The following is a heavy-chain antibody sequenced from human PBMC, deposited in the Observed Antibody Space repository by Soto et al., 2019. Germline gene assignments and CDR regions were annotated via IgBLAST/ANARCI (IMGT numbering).Heavy chain of an antibody. V-gene: IGHV1-69*12. J-gene: IGHJ4*02. D-gene: IGHD2-2*01. CDR1: GGSFNTYA. Sequence: QVQLVQSGAEVKKPGSSVKVSCKASGGSFNTYAISWVRQAPGQGLEWVGGIIPVFGRVTYAQRFQGRVTISADSSTSTAYMELSRLRPDDTAMYYCAALSLGYCITTSCPPDYWCQGTLVTVSS. CDR3: AALSLGYCITTSCPPDY. CDR2: IIPVFGRV.